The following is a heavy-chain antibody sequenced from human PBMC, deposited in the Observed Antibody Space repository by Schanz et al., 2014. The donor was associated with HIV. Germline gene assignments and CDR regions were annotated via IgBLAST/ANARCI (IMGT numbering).Heavy chain of an antibody. V-gene: IGHV3-21*02. CDR1: GFTFSSYG. CDR2: ISATGAYM. D-gene: IGHD2-21*02. J-gene: IGHJ6*02. Sequence: EVQLLEFGGGSVRPGESLRLSCAASGFTFSSYGMNWVRQAPGKGLEWVAFISATGAYMYYADSVKGRFTISRDNAKKSLFLQMNSLRDEDTAIYFCARDSVDAVVTSTDYYNGIDVWGQGTTVTVSS. CDR3: ARDSVDAVVTSTDYYNGIDV.